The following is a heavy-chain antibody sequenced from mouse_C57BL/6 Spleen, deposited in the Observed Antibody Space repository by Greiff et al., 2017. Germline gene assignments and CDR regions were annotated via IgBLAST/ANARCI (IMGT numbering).Heavy chain of an antibody. J-gene: IGHJ2*01. CDR2: IYWDDDK. V-gene: IGHV8-12*01. Sequence: QVTLKVCGPGILQSSQTLSLTCSFSGFSLSTSGMGVSWIRQPSGKGLDGLAHIYWDDDKRYNPSLKSRLTISKDTSRNQVFLKITSVDTADTATYYCARSYGNYFDYWGQGTTLTVSS. CDR1: GFSLSTSGMG. D-gene: IGHD1-1*01. CDR3: ARSYGNYFDY.